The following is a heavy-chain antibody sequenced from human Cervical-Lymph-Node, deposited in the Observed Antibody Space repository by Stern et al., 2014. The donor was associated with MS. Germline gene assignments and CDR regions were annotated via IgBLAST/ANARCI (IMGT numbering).Heavy chain of an antibody. CDR2: ISTGGRT. CDR3: ARESGTALDV. CDR1: GLTFRGSY. Sequence: EVQPVVSGGGLVRPGWSLRLSCETSGLTFRGSYMNSVLQAPGKGLEWVSVISTGGRTYYADSVKGRFTISRDTSKNTVFLQMNSLRVEDTAVYYCARESGTALDVWGQGTRVTVSS. D-gene: IGHD1-26*01. J-gene: IGHJ4*02. V-gene: IGHV3-66*01.